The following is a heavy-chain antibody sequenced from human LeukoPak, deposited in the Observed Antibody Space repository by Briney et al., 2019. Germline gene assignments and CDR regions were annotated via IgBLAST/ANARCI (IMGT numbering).Heavy chain of an antibody. J-gene: IGHJ5*02. CDR2: INHSGST. D-gene: IGHD6-19*01. Sequence: GSLRLSCGASGFTFSSNAMYWVRQAPGKGLEWIGEINHSGSTNYNPSLKSRVTISVDTSKNQFSLKLSSVTAADTAVYYCARGGSSGWYGYWFDPWGQGTLVTVSS. CDR3: ARGGSSGWYGYWFDP. V-gene: IGHV4-34*01. CDR1: GFTFSSNA.